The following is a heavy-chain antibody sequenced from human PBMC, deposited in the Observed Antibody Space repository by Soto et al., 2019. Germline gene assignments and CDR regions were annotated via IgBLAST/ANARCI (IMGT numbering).Heavy chain of an antibody. V-gene: IGHV4-31*03. J-gene: IGHJ6*03. CDR3: ARGILRPNHYMVV. D-gene: IGHD1-26*01. CDR2: IYDSGSA. Sequence: QVQLQESGPGLVKPSQTLSLTCIVSGDSISRGGYFWTWIRQHPGKGLEWIGYIYDSGSAFYNPSLKSRVTMSVDTSKNQFSLNLRSVTAADTAVFYCARGILRPNHYMVVWGKGTAVAVSS. CDR1: GDSISRGGYF.